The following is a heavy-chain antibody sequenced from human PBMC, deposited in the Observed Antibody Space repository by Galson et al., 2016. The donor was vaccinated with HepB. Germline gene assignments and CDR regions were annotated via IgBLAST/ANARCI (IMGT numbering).Heavy chain of an antibody. V-gene: IGHV3-33*01. Sequence: SLRLSCAASGFTFSSFAMHWVRQAPGKGLEWVALVWYDGITTYYVDSVKGRFTISRDNSDNTMYLQMSSLRVEDAAIYFCAGGTAWHHFNFWGQGSLVIVSS. CDR1: GFTFSSFA. CDR2: VWYDGITT. J-gene: IGHJ4*02. CDR3: AGGTAWHHFNF. D-gene: IGHD1-26*01.